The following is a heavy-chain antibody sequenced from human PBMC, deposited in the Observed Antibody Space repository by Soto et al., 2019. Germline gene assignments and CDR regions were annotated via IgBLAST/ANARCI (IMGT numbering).Heavy chain of an antibody. CDR1: GFSLSIAGMG. CDR3: SRIPHRSSCEGFDY. J-gene: IGHJ4*02. V-gene: IGHV2-26*01. CDR2: IFSNDEK. Sequence: QVTMKESGPALLKPTETVTLTCTVSGFSLSIAGMGVSWVRQPPGKALEWLAHIFSNDEKSYNTSLTSRLTISQGSSRGQVGLTLTNMDPLDTATYYCSRIPHRSSCEGFDYRGQGTMVTVSS. D-gene: IGHD6-13*01.